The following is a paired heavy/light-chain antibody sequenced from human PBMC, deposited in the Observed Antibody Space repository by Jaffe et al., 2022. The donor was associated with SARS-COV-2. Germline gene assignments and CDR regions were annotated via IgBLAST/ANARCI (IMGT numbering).Heavy chain of an antibody. D-gene: IGHD1-26*01. CDR3: ARDHASVSYYPFDS. CDR1: GFTSSNYE. V-gene: IGHV3-48*03. Sequence: EVQLVESGGGLVQPGGSLRLSCAASGFTSSNYEMNWVRQAPGKGLEWVSHISSSGRTIYYADSVKGRFTISRDTAKNSLYLQMNSLRAEDTAVYYCARDHASVSYYPFDSWGQGTLVTVSS. CDR2: ISSSGRTI. J-gene: IGHJ4*02.
Light chain of an antibody. CDR1: QSLLHGDGKTY. V-gene: IGKV2D-29*01. Sequence: DIVMTQSPLSLSVTPGQPASISCKSSQSLLHGDGKTYFYWYLQKPGQPPQLLIYEVTNRFSGVPDRFSGSGSGTDFTLKISRVEAEDVGVYYCMQTTQLPRTFGGGTRVEIK. CDR3: MQTTQLPRT. J-gene: IGKJ4*01. CDR2: EVT.